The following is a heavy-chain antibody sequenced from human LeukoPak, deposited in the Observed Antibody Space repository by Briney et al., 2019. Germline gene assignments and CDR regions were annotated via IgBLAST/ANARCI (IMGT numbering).Heavy chain of an antibody. CDR2: IIPILGIA. V-gene: IGHV1-69*04. J-gene: IGHJ4*02. D-gene: IGHD3-10*01. CDR3: ATAGGSGSYYPLPDY. CDR1: GGTFSSHA. Sequence: SVKVSCKASGGTFSSHAISWVRQAPGQGLEWMGRIIPILGIANYAQKFQGRVTITADKSTSTAYMKLSSLRSEDTAVYYCATAGGSGSYYPLPDYWGQGTLVTVSS.